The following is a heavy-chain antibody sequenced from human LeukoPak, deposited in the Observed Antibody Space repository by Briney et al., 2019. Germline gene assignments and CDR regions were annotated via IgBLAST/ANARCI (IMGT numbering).Heavy chain of an antibody. J-gene: IGHJ3*02. CDR1: GFTFSTSA. CDR3: TRDQGLTTPAGDAFDI. CDR2: ISYDGSNK. V-gene: IGHV3-30*04. D-gene: IGHD3-3*01. Sequence: PGGSLRLSCAASGFTFSTSAMHWVRQAPGKGLEWVALISYDGSNKYYADSVRGRFTISRDKSKNTVSLQMNSLRAEDTAVYYCTRDQGLTTPAGDAFDIWGQGTMVTVSS.